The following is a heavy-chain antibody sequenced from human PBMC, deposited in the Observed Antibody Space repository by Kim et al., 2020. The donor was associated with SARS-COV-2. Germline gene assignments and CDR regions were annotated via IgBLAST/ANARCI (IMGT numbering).Heavy chain of an antibody. Sequence: ASVKVSCKASGYTFTSYGISWVRQAPGQGLEWMGWISAYNGNTNYAQKLQGRVTMTTDTSTSTAYMELRSLRSDDTAVYYCAATQWGAGQLPSRFDYWGQGTLVTVSS. CDR1: GYTFTSYG. CDR2: ISAYNGNT. D-gene: IGHD1-26*01. CDR3: AATQWGAGQLPSRFDY. V-gene: IGHV1-18*04. J-gene: IGHJ4*02.